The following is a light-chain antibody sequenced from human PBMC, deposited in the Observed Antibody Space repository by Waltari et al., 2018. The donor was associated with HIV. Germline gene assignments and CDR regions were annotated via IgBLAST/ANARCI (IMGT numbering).Light chain of an antibody. CDR3: SSYTSSSTVV. V-gene: IGLV2-14*01. CDR1: NSDVGGYNY. CDR2: DVS. Sequence: QSALTQPASVSGSPGQSITISCTGTNSDVGGYNYVSWYQQYPGKAPKLMIYDVSNRPSGVSKRFSSSKAGNTASLTISGLQAEDEADYYCSSYTSSSTVVFGGGTKLTVL. J-gene: IGLJ2*01.